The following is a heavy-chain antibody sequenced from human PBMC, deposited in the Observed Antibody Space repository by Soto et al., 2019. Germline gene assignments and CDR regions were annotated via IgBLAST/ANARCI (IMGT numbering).Heavy chain of an antibody. V-gene: IGHV3-23*01. Sequence: EVQLLESGGGLVQPGGSLRLSCAASGFTFSSYAMRWVRQAPVKGLEWVSAISGSGDSTYYADSVKGRFTISRDNSKNTLYLQMNSLRAEDTAVYYCARRGSVSYYDYGGQGTLVTVSS. D-gene: IGHD6-19*01. CDR2: ISGSGDST. CDR1: GFTFSSYA. CDR3: ARRGSVSYYDY. J-gene: IGHJ4*02.